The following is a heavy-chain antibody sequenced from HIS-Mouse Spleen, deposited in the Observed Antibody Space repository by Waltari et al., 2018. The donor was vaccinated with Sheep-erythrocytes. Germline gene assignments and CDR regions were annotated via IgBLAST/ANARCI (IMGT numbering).Heavy chain of an antibody. CDR2: IDWDDDK. D-gene: IGHD3-3*01. CDR1: GFSLSTSGMC. J-gene: IGHJ6*02. Sequence: QVTLRESGPALVKPTQTLTLTCTFSGFSLSTSGMCVSWIRQPPGKALEWLALIDWDDDKYYSTSLKTRLTSSKDTSKNQVVLTMTNMDPVDTATYYCARTPRDYDFWSGYYFYYYGMDVWGQGTTVTVSS. V-gene: IGHV2-70*01. CDR3: ARTPRDYDFWSGYYFYYYGMDV.